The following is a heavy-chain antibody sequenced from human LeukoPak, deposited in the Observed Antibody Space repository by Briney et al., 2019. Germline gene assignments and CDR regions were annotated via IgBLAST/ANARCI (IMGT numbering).Heavy chain of an antibody. CDR3: ARNRGWQQFDY. Sequence: GGSLRLSCAASGFTFSSYSMNWVRQAPGKGLEWVANINQDGGQINYLDSVKGRFTISRDNAKNSLYLQMNNLRAEDTAVYYCARNRGWQQFDYWGQGTLVTVSS. CDR2: INQDGGQI. V-gene: IGHV3-7*01. D-gene: IGHD5-24*01. J-gene: IGHJ4*02. CDR1: GFTFSSYS.